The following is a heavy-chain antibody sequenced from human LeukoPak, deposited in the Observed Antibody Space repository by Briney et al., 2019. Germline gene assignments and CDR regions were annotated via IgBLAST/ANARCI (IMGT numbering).Heavy chain of an antibody. CDR2: ISYDGSNK. V-gene: IGHV3-30-3*01. Sequence: GGSLRLSCAASGFTFSSYAMHWVRQAPGKGLEWVAVISYDGSNKYYADSVKGRFTISRDNSKNTLYLQMNSLRAEDTAVYYCARDKYYDSSGPFGYWGQGTLVTVSS. D-gene: IGHD3-22*01. CDR3: ARDKYYDSSGPFGY. CDR1: GFTFSSYA. J-gene: IGHJ4*02.